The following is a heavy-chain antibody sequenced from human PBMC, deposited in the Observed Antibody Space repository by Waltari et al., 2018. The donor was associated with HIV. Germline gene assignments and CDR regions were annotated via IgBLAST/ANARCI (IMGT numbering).Heavy chain of an antibody. D-gene: IGHD3-10*01. CDR2: IYPGDSDA. J-gene: IGHJ4*02. CDR3: ARRGLYYFDS. Sequence: EVQLVQSGAEAKKPGESLKISCKGSGYRFSRYWIGWVGQMPGKGLEWMAIIYPGDSDARYSPSFQGQVTISADQSIGTAYLQWSSLKASDTAMYYCARRGLYYFDSWGQGTLVTVSS. V-gene: IGHV5-51*03. CDR1: GYRFSRYW.